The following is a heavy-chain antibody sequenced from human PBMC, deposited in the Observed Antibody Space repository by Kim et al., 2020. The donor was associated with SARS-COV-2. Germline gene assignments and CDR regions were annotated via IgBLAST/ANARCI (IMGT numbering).Heavy chain of an antibody. D-gene: IGHD2-15*01. CDR3: ARGGYPYDY. V-gene: IGHV3-48*02. J-gene: IGHJ4*02. CDR2: SSTTI. Sequence: SSTTIYYADSVKGRFTITRDNAKNSLYLQMNSLRDEDTAVYYCARGGYPYDYWGQGTLVTVSS.